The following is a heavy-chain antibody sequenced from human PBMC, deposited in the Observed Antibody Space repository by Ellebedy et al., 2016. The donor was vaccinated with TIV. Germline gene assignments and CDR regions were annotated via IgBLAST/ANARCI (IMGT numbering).Heavy chain of an antibody. Sequence: MPSETLSLTCTVSGGSISSYFWSWIRQPAGKGLQWIGRIYASGSTNYNPSLKSRVTISVDTSRNQFSLKLSSVTAADTAVYYCARDTAVTGYGIDVWGQGTTVTVSS. J-gene: IGHJ6*02. D-gene: IGHD6-19*01. V-gene: IGHV4-4*07. CDR3: ARDTAVTGYGIDV. CDR1: GGSISSYF. CDR2: IYASGST.